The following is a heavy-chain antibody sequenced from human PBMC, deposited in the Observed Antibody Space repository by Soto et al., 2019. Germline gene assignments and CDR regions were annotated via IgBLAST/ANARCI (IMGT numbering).Heavy chain of an antibody. Sequence: PXETLLLTCCVFGFSISDSNWWTWVRQPPGKGLEWVGEIYHTGSTNYNSSLMSRVTISLDKPNNQFSLKLSSVTAADTAVYYCAHRPIVGAAIWGQGTLVTVSS. CDR3: AHRPIVGAAI. CDR2: IYHTGST. D-gene: IGHD1-26*01. CDR1: GFSISDSNW. J-gene: IGHJ4*02. V-gene: IGHV4-4*02.